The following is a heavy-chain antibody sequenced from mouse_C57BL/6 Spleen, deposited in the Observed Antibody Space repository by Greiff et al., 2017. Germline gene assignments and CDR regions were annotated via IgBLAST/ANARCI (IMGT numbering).Heavy chain of an antibody. V-gene: IGHV1-9*01. Sequence: VKLQQSGAELMKPGASVKLSCKATGYTFTGYWIEWVQQRPGHGLEWIGEILPGSGSTNYHEKLKGKGPFTAATPSNTAYMQISSLTTEDSAIYDCARYPYYYGSSDWYFDVWGTGTTGTVSS. CDR1: GYTFTGYW. J-gene: IGHJ1*03. CDR3: ARYPYYYGSSDWYFDV. D-gene: IGHD1-1*01. CDR2: ILPGSGST.